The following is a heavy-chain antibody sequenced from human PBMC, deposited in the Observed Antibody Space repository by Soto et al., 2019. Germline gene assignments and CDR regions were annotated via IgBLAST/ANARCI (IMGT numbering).Heavy chain of an antibody. V-gene: IGHV4-30-2*01. D-gene: IGHD2-2*01. CDR2: IYHSGST. CDR1: GGSISSGGYS. CDR3: ARGGYCSSTSVPWRSSCGMDV. Sequence: QLQLQESGSGLVKPSQTLSLTCAVSGGSISSGGYSWSWIRQPPGKGLEWIGYIYHSGSTYYNPSLKSRVTISVDRSKNQFSLKLSSVTAADTAVYYCARGGYCSSTSVPWRSSCGMDVWGQGTTVTVSS. J-gene: IGHJ6*02.